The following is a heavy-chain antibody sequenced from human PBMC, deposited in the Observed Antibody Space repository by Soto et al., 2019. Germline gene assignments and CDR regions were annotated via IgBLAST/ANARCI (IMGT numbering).Heavy chain of an antibody. J-gene: IGHJ5*02. CDR2: IYYSGST. D-gene: IGHD4-4*01. CDR3: ARERDTMTTVTTDGWFDP. V-gene: IGHV4-30-4*01. Sequence: SETLSLTCTVSGGSISSGDYYWSWIRQPPGKGLEWIGYIYYSGSTYYNPSLKSRVTISVDTSKNQFPLKLSSVTAADTAVYYCARERDTMTTVTTDGWFDPWGQGTLVTVSS. CDR1: GGSISSGDYY.